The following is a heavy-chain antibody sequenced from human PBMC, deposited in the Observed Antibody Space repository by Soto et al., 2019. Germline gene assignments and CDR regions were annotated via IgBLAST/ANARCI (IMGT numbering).Heavy chain of an antibody. CDR3: ARHENCYGSGSPGDI. D-gene: IGHD3-10*01. J-gene: IGHJ3*02. V-gene: IGHV4-59*08. CDR2: IYYSGST. Sequence: QVQLQESGPGLVKPSETLSLTCTVSGGSISSYYWSWIRQPPGKGLEWIGYIYYSGSTNYNPSLKSRVTISVDTSKNQFSLKLSSVTAADTAVYYCARHENCYGSGSPGDIWGQGTMVTVSS. CDR1: GGSISSYY.